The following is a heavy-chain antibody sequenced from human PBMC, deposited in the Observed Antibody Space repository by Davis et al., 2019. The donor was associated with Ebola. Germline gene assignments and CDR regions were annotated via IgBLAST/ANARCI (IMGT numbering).Heavy chain of an antibody. V-gene: IGHV4-34*01. Sequence: GSLRLSCAVYGGSFSGYYWSWIRQPPGKGLEWIGEINHSGSTNYNPSLKSRVTISVDTSKNQFSLKLSSVTAADTAVYYCARTVAAAGPFDPWGQGTLVTVSS. J-gene: IGHJ5*02. CDR3: ARTVAAAGPFDP. CDR1: GGSFSGYY. D-gene: IGHD6-13*01. CDR2: INHSGST.